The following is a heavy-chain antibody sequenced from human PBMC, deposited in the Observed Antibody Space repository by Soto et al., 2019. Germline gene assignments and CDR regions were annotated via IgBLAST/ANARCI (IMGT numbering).Heavy chain of an antibody. CDR2: VNPKSGFA. D-gene: IGHD1-1*01. CDR3: VREDELVSGTTYYFFDY. J-gene: IGHJ4*02. V-gene: IGHV1-8*01. CDR1: GYTFITYD. Sequence: QVQLVQSGAEVKKPGASVKVSCKASGYTFITYDINWVRQAAGQGLEWMGWVNPKSGFAEFAQKFQGRVTMNRDTSITTAYMELSSLTSEDTAVYYCVREDELVSGTTYYFFDYWGQGTPVTVAS.